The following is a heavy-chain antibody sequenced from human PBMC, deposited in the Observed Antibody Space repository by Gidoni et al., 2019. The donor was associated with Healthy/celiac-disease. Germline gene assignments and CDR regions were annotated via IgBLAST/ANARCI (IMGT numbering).Heavy chain of an antibody. D-gene: IGHD6-13*01. J-gene: IGHJ4*02. CDR2: ISYDGSNK. CDR1: ASTFRSYG. V-gene: IGHV3-30*18. Sequence: QVQLVASGGRVVKPGPSLTLPCAASASTFRSYGRHWVRQAPGKGLEWVAVISYDGSNKYYADSVKGRFTISRDNSKNTLYLQMNSLRAEDTAVYYYAKDQGYSSSGGFDYWGQGTLVTVSS. CDR3: AKDQGYSSSGGFDY.